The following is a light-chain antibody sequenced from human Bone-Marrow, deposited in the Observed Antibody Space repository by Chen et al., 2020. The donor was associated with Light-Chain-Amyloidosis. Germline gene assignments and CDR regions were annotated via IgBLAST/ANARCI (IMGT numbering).Light chain of an antibody. J-gene: IGKJ4*01. V-gene: IGKV3-20*01. CDR2: GSS. CDR1: QTISSNY. CDR3: QQYGTSPLT. Sequence: EIVLTQSPGTLSLSPGEGANLSCRARQTISSNYLTWYQQKFGQAPRLLICGSSSRATGIPDRFTGSGSGTDFTLTINRLEPEDFAMYYCQQYGTSPLTFGGGTKVEIK.